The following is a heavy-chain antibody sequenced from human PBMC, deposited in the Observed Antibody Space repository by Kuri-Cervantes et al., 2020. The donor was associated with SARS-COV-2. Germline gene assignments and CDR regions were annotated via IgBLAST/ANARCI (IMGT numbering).Heavy chain of an antibody. CDR1: GFTFDDYA. J-gene: IGHJ5*02. CDR3: ARRVVAVAVNWFDP. D-gene: IGHD6-19*01. Sequence: GESLKISCAASGFTFDDYAMHWVRQAPGKGLEWVSAIGTAGDTYYPGSVKGRFTISRENAKNSLYLQMNSLRAGDTAVYYCARRVVAVAVNWFDPWGQGTLVTVSS. CDR2: IGTAGDT. V-gene: IGHV3-13*01.